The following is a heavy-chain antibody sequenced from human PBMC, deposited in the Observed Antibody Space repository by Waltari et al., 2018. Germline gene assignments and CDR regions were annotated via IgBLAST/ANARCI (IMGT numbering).Heavy chain of an antibody. J-gene: IGHJ4*02. CDR3: ARSTVGATEDY. CDR2: IYTSGST. D-gene: IGHD1-26*01. Sequence: QVQLQESGPGLVKPSQTLSLTCTVSGGSISSGSYYWSWIRQPAGKGLEWIGRIYTSGSTNYNPSRKSRVTISVDTSKNQFSLKLSSVTAADTAVYYCARSTVGATEDYWGQGTLVTVSS. CDR1: GGSISSGSYY. V-gene: IGHV4-61*02.